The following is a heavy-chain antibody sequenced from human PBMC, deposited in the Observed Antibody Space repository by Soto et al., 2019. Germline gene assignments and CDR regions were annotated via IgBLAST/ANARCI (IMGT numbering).Heavy chain of an antibody. Sequence: SETLSLTCTVSGGSISSYYWSWIRQPPGKGLEWIGYIYYSGSTNYNPSLKSRVTISVDTSKNQFSLKLSSVTAADTAVYYCARAGAIAARHFDPWGQGALVTVSS. D-gene: IGHD6-6*01. CDR3: ARAGAIAARHFDP. V-gene: IGHV4-59*01. CDR2: IYYSGST. J-gene: IGHJ5*02. CDR1: GGSISSYY.